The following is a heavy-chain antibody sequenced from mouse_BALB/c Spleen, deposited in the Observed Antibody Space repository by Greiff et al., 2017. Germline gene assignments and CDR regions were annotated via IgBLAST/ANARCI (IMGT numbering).Heavy chain of an antibody. J-gene: IGHJ2*01. Sequence: EVQLVESGPGLVKPSQSLSLTCTVTGYSITSDYAWNWIRQFPGNKLEWMGYISYSGSTSYNPSLKSRISITRDTSKNQFFLQLNSVTTEDTATYYCARSDYYYGSSYWGQGTTLTVSS. D-gene: IGHD1-1*01. CDR3: ARSDYYYGSSY. CDR2: ISYSGST. V-gene: IGHV3-2*02. CDR1: GYSITSDYA.